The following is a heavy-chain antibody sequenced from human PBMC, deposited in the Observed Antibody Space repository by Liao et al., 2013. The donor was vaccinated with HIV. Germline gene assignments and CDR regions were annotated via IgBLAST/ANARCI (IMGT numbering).Heavy chain of an antibody. V-gene: IGHV4-34*01. J-gene: IGHJ4*02. CDR2: ITDSGGG. CDR3: ARGESQLMYYFDY. D-gene: IGHD2-2*01. Sequence: QVQLQQWGAGLLKPSETLSLTCAVYGGSLSGYQWTWIRQSPGKGLEWIGEITDSGGGKYNPALKSRVTMSVDTSKKQFALKVRSATAADTAVYYCARGESQLMYYFDYWGQGTLVTVSS. CDR1: GGSLSGYQ.